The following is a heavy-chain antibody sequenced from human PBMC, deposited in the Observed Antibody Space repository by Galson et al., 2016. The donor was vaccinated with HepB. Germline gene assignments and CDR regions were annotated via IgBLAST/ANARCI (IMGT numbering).Heavy chain of an antibody. D-gene: IGHD5-18*01. J-gene: IGHJ4*02. Sequence: TLSLTCAVSGDSISSSSGYSWSWIRQPPGKGLEWIGYIYYTGRTYYISPLKSRVTISMDRSTNQFSLKLSSVTAADTAVYYCARMDTAMIYFDYWGPGVLVTVSS. CDR2: IYYTGRT. CDR3: ARMDTAMIYFDY. CDR1: GDSISSSSGYS. V-gene: IGHV4-30-2*01.